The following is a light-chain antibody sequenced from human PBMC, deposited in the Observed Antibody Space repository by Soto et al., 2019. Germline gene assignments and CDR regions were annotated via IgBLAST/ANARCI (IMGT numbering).Light chain of an antibody. J-gene: IGLJ1*01. V-gene: IGLV2-14*03. Sequence: QSALTQPASVSGSPGQSITISCTGASSDVGGYNYVSWYQQHPAKAPKLIIYDVSNRPSGVSDRFSGSKSGNTASLTISGLQTEAEADYFCSSCATSSTLHVFGTGTKLTVL. CDR2: DVS. CDR3: SSCATSSTLHV. CDR1: SSDVGGYNY.